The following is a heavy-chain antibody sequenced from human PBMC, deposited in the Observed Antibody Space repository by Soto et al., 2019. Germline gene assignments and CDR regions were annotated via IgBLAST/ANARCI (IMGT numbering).Heavy chain of an antibody. D-gene: IGHD1-1*01. CDR2: IKQDGSDK. CDR1: GFTLSSYW. Sequence: GGSLRLSCTSSGFTLSSYWMSWVRQAPGQGLGWVASIKQDGSDKKYVDPVKGRFTISRDNAKNSLYLEMNSLRAEDTAVYYCARVWNDGRIDYWGQGTLVTVSS. J-gene: IGHJ4*02. CDR3: ARVWNDGRIDY. V-gene: IGHV3-7*01.